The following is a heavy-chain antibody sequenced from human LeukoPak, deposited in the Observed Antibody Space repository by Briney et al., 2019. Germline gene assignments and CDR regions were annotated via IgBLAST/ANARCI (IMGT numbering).Heavy chain of an antibody. V-gene: IGHV3-33*01. CDR2: IWYDGSNK. CDR1: GFTFSSYG. Sequence: GRSLRLSCAASGFTFSSYGMHWVRQAPGKGLEWVAVIWYDGSNKYYADSVKGRFTISRDNSKNTLYLQMNSLRAKDTAVYYCARDHYDILTGYYGAFDIWGQGTMVTVSS. CDR3: ARDHYDILTGYYGAFDI. D-gene: IGHD3-9*01. J-gene: IGHJ3*02.